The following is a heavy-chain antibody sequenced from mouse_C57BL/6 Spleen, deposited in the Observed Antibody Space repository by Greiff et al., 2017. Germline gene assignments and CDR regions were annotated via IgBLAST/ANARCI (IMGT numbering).Heavy chain of an antibody. V-gene: IGHV14-2*01. Sequence: VQLKQSGAELVKPGASVKLSCTASGFNIKDYYMHWVKQRTEQGLEWIGRIDPEDGETKYAPKFQGKATITAGTSSNTAYLQRSSLTSEDTAVYYCARGYYGSSYDWYFDVWGTGTTVTVSS. CDR2: IDPEDGET. CDR1: GFNIKDYY. D-gene: IGHD1-1*01. J-gene: IGHJ1*03. CDR3: ARGYYGSSYDWYFDV.